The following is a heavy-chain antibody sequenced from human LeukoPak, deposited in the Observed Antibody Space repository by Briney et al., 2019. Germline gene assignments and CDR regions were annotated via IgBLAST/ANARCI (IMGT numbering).Heavy chain of an antibody. CDR1: GYTVTEFS. D-gene: IGHD3-3*01. CDR3: ARDSKRDYDFWSGLFDY. J-gene: IGHJ4*02. V-gene: IGHV1-46*01. CDR2: INPSGGST. Sequence: ASVKVSCKLSGYTVTEFSIHWVRQTPGKGLEWMGIINPSGGSTSYAQKFQGRVTMTRDMSTSTVYMELSSLRSEDTAVYCCARDSKRDYDFWSGLFDYWGQGTLVTVSS.